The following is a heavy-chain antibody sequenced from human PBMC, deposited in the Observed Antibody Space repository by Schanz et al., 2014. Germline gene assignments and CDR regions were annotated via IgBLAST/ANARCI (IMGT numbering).Heavy chain of an antibody. D-gene: IGHD6-13*01. V-gene: IGHV1-3*01. J-gene: IGHJ5*02. Sequence: QVQLVQSGPEVKKPGASVKVSCQASGYTLNDHAMHWVRQAPGQSLEWLGWINPANGNTHYSPRWNVRVSVSSDTAASTVFLHFSSLKSDDTAVYYCARDLIAAAESWFDPWGQGILVTVSS. CDR2: INPANGNT. CDR3: ARDLIAAAESWFDP. CDR1: GYTLNDHA.